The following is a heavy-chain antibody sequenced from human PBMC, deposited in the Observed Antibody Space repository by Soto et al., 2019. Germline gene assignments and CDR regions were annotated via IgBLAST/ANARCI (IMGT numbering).Heavy chain of an antibody. D-gene: IGHD6-19*01. CDR1: GGSISSYY. J-gene: IGHJ5*02. CDR3: ASGGWYQNWFDP. CDR2: IYYSGST. Sequence: SETLSLTCTVSGGSISSYYWSWIRQPPGKGLEWIGYIYYSGSTNYNPSLKSRVTISVDTSKSQFSLKLSSVTAADTAVYYCASGGWYQNWFDPWGQGTLVTVSS. V-gene: IGHV4-59*01.